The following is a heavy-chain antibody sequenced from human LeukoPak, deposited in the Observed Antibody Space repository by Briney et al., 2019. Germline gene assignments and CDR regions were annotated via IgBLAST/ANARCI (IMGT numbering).Heavy chain of an antibody. J-gene: IGHJ6*02. D-gene: IGHD1-26*01. CDR1: RGTIRKYY. Sequence: SQTLSLTCTLSRGTIRKYYWSWIRQPPGKGLRGIGNIYYSGITNYNPSLKSRVTRSVDTSKNQFYLRLSSVTAADTTIYYCARQPPGAKQGRFDVGGHGTTVTVSS. CDR3: ARQPPGAKQGRFDV. CDR2: IYYSGIT. V-gene: IGHV4-59*08.